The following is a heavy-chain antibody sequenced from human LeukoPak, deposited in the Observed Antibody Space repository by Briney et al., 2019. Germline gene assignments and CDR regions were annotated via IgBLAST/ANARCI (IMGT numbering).Heavy chain of an antibody. CDR3: AREGQQLSTIDY. Sequence: PGGSLRLSCAASGFTFSSYSMNWVRQAPGKGLEWVSSISSSSSYIYYADSVKGRFTISRDNAKNSLYLQMNSLRAEDTAVYYCAREGQQLSTIDYWGQGTLVTVSS. D-gene: IGHD6-13*01. J-gene: IGHJ4*02. CDR1: GFTFSSYS. CDR2: ISSSSSYI. V-gene: IGHV3-21*01.